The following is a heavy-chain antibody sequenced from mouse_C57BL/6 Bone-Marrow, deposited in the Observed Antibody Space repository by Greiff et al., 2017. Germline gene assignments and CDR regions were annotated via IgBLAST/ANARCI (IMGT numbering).Heavy chain of an antibody. V-gene: IGHV1-54*01. CDR3: ARQLRPYYAMDY. D-gene: IGHD3-2*02. CDR2: INPGGGGT. J-gene: IGHJ4*01. Sequence: VQLQQSGAELVRPGTSVKVSCKASGYAFTNYLIEWVKQRPGQGLEWIGVINPGGGGTNYNEKFKGKATLTADKSSSTAYMQLSSLTSEDSAVYVCARQLRPYYAMDYWGQGTSVTVSS. CDR1: GYAFTNYL.